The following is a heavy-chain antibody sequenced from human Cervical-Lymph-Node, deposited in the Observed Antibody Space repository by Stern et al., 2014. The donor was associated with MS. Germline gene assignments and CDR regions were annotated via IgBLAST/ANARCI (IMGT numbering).Heavy chain of an antibody. D-gene: IGHD3-16*01. Sequence: VQLVESEAEVKKPGSSVKVSCKASGGTFSTYTFSWVRQAPGQGLEWMGGIVPVFPATNYAHKFKGRVTISADASTSTAYLDLTSLILEDTAVYYCATGGSRYFDYWGQGTLVTVSS. CDR2: IVPVFPAT. J-gene: IGHJ4*02. CDR3: ATGGSRYFDY. V-gene: IGHV1-69*01. CDR1: GGTFSTYT.